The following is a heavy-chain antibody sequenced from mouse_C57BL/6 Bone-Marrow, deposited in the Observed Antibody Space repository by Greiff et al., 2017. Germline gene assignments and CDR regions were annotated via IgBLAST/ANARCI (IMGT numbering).Heavy chain of an antibody. D-gene: IGHD2-3*01. CDR1: GFTFSDYY. V-gene: IGHV5-12*01. CDR2: ISNGGGST. Sequence: EVQGVESGGGLVQPGGSLKLSCAASGFTFSDYYMYWVRQTPEKRLEWVAYISNGGGSTYYPDTVKGRFTISRDNAKNTLYLQMSRLKSEDTAMYYCASRYDGYWYAMDYWGQGTSVTVSS. J-gene: IGHJ4*01. CDR3: ASRYDGYWYAMDY.